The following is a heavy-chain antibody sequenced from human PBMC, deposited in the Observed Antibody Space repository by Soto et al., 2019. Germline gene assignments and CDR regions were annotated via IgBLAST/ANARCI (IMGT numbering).Heavy chain of an antibody. V-gene: IGHV4-30-4*01. J-gene: IGHJ4*02. CDR3: ARASLWFGESP. CDR1: CGSIISGDYY. Sequence: SETLSLTCTFSCGSIISGDYYWSWIRQPPGKGLEWIGYIYYSGSTYYNPSLKSRVTISVDTSKNQFSLKLSSVTAADTAVYYCARASLWFGESPWGQGTLVTVSS. D-gene: IGHD3-10*01. CDR2: IYYSGST.